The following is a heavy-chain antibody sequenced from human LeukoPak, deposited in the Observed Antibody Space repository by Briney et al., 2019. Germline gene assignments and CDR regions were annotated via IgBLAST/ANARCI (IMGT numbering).Heavy chain of an antibody. CDR1: GGSFSGYF. V-gene: IGHV4-34*01. D-gene: IGHD3-16*02. J-gene: IGHJ4*02. CDR2: ISHSGST. Sequence: SETLSLTCAVYGGSFSGYFWSWIRQPPGKGLEWIGEISHSGSTNYNPSLKSRVTISVDTSKNQFSLKLSSVTAADTAVYYCARGPIYYDYVWGSYRHDYWGQGTLVTVSS. CDR3: ARGPIYYDYVWGSYRHDY.